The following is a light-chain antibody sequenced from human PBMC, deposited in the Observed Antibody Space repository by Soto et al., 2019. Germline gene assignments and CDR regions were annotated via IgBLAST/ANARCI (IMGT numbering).Light chain of an antibody. CDR1: QSVSSH. J-gene: IGKJ1*01. Sequence: IVLTQSPATLSVSPGERATLSCRASQSVSSHLAWYQQKPGQPPRLLIYGASTRATGIPARFSGSGSGTEFTLIIDSLQSEDFAVYYCQQYKNGWTFGQGTKVDIK. CDR3: QQYKNGWT. V-gene: IGKV3-15*01. CDR2: GAS.